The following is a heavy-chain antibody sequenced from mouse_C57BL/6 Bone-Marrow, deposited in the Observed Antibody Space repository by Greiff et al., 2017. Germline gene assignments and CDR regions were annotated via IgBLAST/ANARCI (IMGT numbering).Heavy chain of an antibody. D-gene: IGHD3-2*02. CDR1: CYTFTGYW. CDR3: ARGRRAQAAWDFDY. V-gene: IGHV1-9*01. CDR2: ILPGSGST. Sequence: QVQLKQSGAELMKPGASVKLSCKATCYTFTGYWIEWVKQRPGHGLEWIGEILPGSGSTNYNEKFKGKATFTVDTSSNTAYMQLSSLTTEYSAIYDCARGRRAQAAWDFDYWGQGTTLTVSS. J-gene: IGHJ2*01.